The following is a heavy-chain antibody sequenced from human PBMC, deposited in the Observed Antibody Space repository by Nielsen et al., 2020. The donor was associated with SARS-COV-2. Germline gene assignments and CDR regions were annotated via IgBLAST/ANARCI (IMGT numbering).Heavy chain of an antibody. V-gene: IGHV4-59*01. CDR3: ARGGGGYCSRYTCSFDY. Sequence: SETLSLTCTVSGGSISSYYWSWIRQPPGKGLEWIGYIYYSGSTNYNPSLKSRVTISVDTSKNQFSLKLSSVTAADTAVYYCARGGGGYCSRYTCSFDYWGQGTLVTVSS. J-gene: IGHJ4*02. D-gene: IGHD2-2*01. CDR1: GGSISSYY. CDR2: IYYSGST.